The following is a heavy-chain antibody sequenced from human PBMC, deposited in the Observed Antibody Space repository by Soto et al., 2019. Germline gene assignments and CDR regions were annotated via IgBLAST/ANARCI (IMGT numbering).Heavy chain of an antibody. CDR3: AGSARFRDCSGGSCYRDHDAFDI. J-gene: IGHJ3*02. D-gene: IGHD2-15*01. CDR2: MNPNSGNT. V-gene: IGHV1-8*01. Sequence: ASVKVSCKASGYTFTSYDINWVRQATGQGLEWMGWMNPNSGNTGYAQKFQGRVTMTRNTSISTAYMELSSLRSEDTAVYYCAGSARFRDCSGGSCYRDHDAFDIWGQGTMVTVSS. CDR1: GYTFTSYD.